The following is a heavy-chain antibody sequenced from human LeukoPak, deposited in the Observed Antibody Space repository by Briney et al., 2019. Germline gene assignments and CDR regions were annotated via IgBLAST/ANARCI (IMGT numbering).Heavy chain of an antibody. V-gene: IGHV3-43D*03. CDR1: GFTFDDYA. CDR2: ISWDGGST. D-gene: IGHD6-19*01. CDR3: AKDGDSSGWYEYFQH. Sequence: GASLRLSCAASGFTFDDYAMHWVRQAPGKGLEWVSLISWDGGSTYYADSVKGRFTISRDNSKNSLYLQMNSLRAEDTALYYCAKDGDSSGWYEYFQHWGQGTLVTVSS. J-gene: IGHJ1*01.